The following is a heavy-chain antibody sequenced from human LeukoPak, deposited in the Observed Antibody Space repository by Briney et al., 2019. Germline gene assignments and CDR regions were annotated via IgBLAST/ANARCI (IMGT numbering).Heavy chain of an antibody. CDR3: AREDGVVATGYFDY. CDR2: ISAYNGNT. J-gene: IGHJ4*02. Sequence: GASVKVSCKASGYTFTSYGISWVRQAPGQGLEWTGWISAYNGNTNYAQKLQGRVTMTTDTSTSTAYMELRSLRSDDTAVYYCAREDGVVATGYFDYWGQGTLVTVSS. V-gene: IGHV1-18*01. CDR1: GYTFTSYG. D-gene: IGHD2-15*01.